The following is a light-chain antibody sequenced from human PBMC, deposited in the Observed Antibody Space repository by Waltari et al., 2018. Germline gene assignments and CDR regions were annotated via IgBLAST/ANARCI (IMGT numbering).Light chain of an antibody. CDR2: TAS. Sequence: QMTQSPSSLSASVGDKVTITCRASQDISSALAWFQKKPGTAPKLLIYTASRLYSGVPSRFSGSGSGTDFTLTITSLQPEDFALYYCQQRNSYPRTFGQGTKVEIK. CDR3: QQRNSYPRT. J-gene: IGKJ1*01. CDR1: QDISSA. V-gene: IGKV1-13*02.